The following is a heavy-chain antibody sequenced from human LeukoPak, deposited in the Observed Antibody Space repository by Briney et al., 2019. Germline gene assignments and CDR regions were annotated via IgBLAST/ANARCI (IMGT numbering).Heavy chain of an antibody. Sequence: GGSLRLSCAASGFTVITNDMTWVRQAPGKGLERVSVLYSDGNTKYADSVQGRFTISRDNSMNTLYLEMNSLSPDDTAVYYCARGVEPLAANTLAYWGQGTLVTVSS. CDR3: ARGVEPLAANTLAY. CDR2: LYSDGNT. D-gene: IGHD1-14*01. J-gene: IGHJ4*02. CDR1: GFTVITND. V-gene: IGHV3-53*01.